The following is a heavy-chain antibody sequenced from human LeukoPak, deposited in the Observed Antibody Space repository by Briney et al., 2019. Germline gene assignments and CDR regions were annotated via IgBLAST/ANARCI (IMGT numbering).Heavy chain of an antibody. CDR3: AKSYEGLQSHFAFDI. CDR2: ISGSGGST. J-gene: IGHJ3*02. D-gene: IGHD5-12*01. CDR1: GFTFSNYA. V-gene: IGHV3-23*01. Sequence: GGSLRLSCAASGFTFSNYAMNWVRQAPGKGLEWVSAISGSGGSTYYADSVKGRFTISRDNSENTLYLQMNSLRAEDTAVYYCAKSYEGLQSHFAFDIWGQGTMVTVSS.